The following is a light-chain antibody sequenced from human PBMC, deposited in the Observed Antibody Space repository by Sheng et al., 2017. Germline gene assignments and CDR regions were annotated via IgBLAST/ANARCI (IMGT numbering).Light chain of an antibody. J-gene: IGKJ4*01. CDR3: QQSYTTPLT. CDR2: AAS. V-gene: IGKV1-39*01. Sequence: DIQMTQSPSSLSASIVDRVSITCRASQSIHTYLNWYQQKPGKAPKLLIYAASSLQSGVPSRFSGSRSGTDFALTISSLQPEDFATYYCQQSYTTPLTFGGGTKVEI. CDR1: QSIHTY.